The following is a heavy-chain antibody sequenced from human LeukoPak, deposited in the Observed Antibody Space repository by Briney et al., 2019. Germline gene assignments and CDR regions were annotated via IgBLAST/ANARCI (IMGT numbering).Heavy chain of an antibody. J-gene: IGHJ4*02. Sequence: ASVKVSCKASGYTFTSYAISWVRQAPGQGLEWMGGIIPIFGTANYAQKFQGRVTITTDESTSTAYMELSSLRSEDTAVYYCARVGGSGSREDYWGQGTLVTVSS. V-gene: IGHV1-69*05. CDR1: GYTFTSYA. CDR3: ARVGGSGSREDY. CDR2: IIPIFGTA. D-gene: IGHD3-10*01.